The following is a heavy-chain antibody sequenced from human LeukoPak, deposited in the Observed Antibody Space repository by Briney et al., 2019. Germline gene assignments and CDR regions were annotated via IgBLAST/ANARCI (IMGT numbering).Heavy chain of an antibody. D-gene: IGHD3-9*01. CDR2: ISAYNGNT. J-gene: IGHJ6*03. Sequence: ASVKVSCKASGCTFTSFGISWVRQAPGQGLEWMGWISAYNGNTNYAQKLQGRVTMTTDTSTSTAYMELRSLRSDDTAVYYCARSGSTGYYPNYYYYYMDVWGKGTTVTISS. CDR1: GCTFTSFG. V-gene: IGHV1-18*01. CDR3: ARSGSTGYYPNYYYYYMDV.